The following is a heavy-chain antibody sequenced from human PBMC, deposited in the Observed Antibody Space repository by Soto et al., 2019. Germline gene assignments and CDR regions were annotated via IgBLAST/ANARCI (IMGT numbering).Heavy chain of an antibody. V-gene: IGHV3-30*18. CDR1: GFTFSSYG. D-gene: IGHD6-13*01. J-gene: IGHJ6*02. CDR3: AKSFSSSWPYFRSYGLDV. Sequence: QVQLVESGGGVVQPGTSLRLSCAASGFTFSSYGMHWVRQAPGKGLEWVAIISYDGRSKFYAESVKGRFTISRDNSKNTLDLQMNSMRPEDTAVFYCAKSFSSSWPYFRSYGLDVWGQGTTVAVSS. CDR2: ISYDGRSK.